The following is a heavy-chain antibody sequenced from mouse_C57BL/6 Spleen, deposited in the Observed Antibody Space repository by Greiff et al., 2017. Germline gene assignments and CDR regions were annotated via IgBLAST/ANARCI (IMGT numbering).Heavy chain of an antibody. CDR3: ARSSRQLRLRAMDY. J-gene: IGHJ4*01. CDR2: IDPSDSET. V-gene: IGHV1-52*01. Sequence: QVQLKQPGAELVRPGSSVKLSCKASGYTFTSYWMHWVKQRPIQGLEWIGNIDPSDSETHYNQKFKDKATLTVDKSSSTAYMQLSSLTSEDSAVYYCARSSRQLRLRAMDYWGQGTSVTVSS. D-gene: IGHD3-2*02. CDR1: GYTFTSYW.